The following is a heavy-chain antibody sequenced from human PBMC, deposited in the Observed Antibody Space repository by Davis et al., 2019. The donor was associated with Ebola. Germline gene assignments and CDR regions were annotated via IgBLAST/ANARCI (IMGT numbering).Heavy chain of an antibody. J-gene: IGHJ4*02. CDR3: ARAYGDFFYYFDY. Sequence: SETLSLTCTVSGGSINTYYWNWVRQSAGKELEWHGRMYISGRTNYNPSLKSRVTISIDTSKNQFSLKLSSVTSADTAVYYCARAYGDFFYYFDYWGQGSLVTVSS. CDR1: GGSINTYY. V-gene: IGHV4-4*07. D-gene: IGHD4-17*01. CDR2: MYISGRT.